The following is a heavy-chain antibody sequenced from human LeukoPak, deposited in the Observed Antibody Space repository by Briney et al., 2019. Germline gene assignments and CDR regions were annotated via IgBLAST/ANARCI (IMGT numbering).Heavy chain of an antibody. CDR2: INPSGGST. Sequence: GASVKASCKASGYTFTSYYMHWVRQSPGQGLEWMGIINPSGGSTSYAQKFQVRVTMTRDTSTSTVYMELSSLRSEDTAVYYCASSIRDSSSWYGGDSSGPGDYWGQGTLVTVSS. V-gene: IGHV1-46*01. CDR3: ASSIRDSSSWYGGDSSGPGDY. J-gene: IGHJ4*02. D-gene: IGHD6-13*01. CDR1: GYTFTSYY.